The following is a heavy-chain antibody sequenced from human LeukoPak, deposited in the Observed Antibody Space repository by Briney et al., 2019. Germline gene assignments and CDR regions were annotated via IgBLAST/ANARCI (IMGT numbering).Heavy chain of an antibody. J-gene: IGHJ4*02. D-gene: IGHD6-13*01. CDR2: IYYSGST. CDR3: ARHSPFQQLGSFDS. CDR1: GGSIINYF. Sequence: KPSETLSLTCTVSGGSIINYFWSWIRQPPGKGLEWIGYIYYSGSTNYNPSLRGRVTMSVDTSKNQIALNLRSVSAADTAVYYCARHSPFQQLGSFDSWGQGSLVTVSS. V-gene: IGHV4-59*08.